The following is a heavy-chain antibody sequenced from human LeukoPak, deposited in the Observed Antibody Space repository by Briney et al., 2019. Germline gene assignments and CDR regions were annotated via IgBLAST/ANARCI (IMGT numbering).Heavy chain of an antibody. CDR3: ARDHNYAFYN. J-gene: IGHJ4*02. V-gene: IGHV3-48*01. Sequence: GALRLSCAASGFTFSSYSMNWVRQVPGKGLEWIAYIGIDSGNTKYADSVRGRFTISADKTKNSLYVQMNSLRVEDTAVYYCARDHNYAFYNWGQGTLVSVAS. CDR2: IGIDSGNT. CDR1: GFTFSSYS. D-gene: IGHD1-1*01.